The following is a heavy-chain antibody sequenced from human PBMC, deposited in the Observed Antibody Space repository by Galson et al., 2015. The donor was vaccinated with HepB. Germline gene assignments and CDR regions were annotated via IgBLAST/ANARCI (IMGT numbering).Heavy chain of an antibody. D-gene: IGHD3-3*01. CDR2: IKSKTDGGTT. J-gene: IGHJ6*02. Sequence: SLRLSCAASGFTFSNAWMSWVRQAPGKGLEWVGRIKSKTDGGTTDYAAPVRGRFTISRDDSKNTLYLQMNSLKTEDTAVYYCTRVPLNDFWSGYPRNYYYYGMNVWGQGTTVTVSS. CDR3: TRVPLNDFWSGYPRNYYYYGMNV. V-gene: IGHV3-15*01. CDR1: GFTFSNAW.